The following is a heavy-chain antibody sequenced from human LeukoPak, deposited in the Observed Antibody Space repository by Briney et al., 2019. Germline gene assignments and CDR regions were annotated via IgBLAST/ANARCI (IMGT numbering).Heavy chain of an antibody. V-gene: IGHV3-21*01. CDR3: VRGGYQFEY. Sequence: PGGSLRLSCAASGFTFSSYTMNWVRQASGKGLEWVSSISSSSTYIYYADSVKGRFTISRDNAKNSLYLQMNSLRVEDSAVYYCVRGGYQFEYWGQGTLVTVSS. D-gene: IGHD1-26*01. CDR2: ISSSSTYI. J-gene: IGHJ4*02. CDR1: GFTFSSYT.